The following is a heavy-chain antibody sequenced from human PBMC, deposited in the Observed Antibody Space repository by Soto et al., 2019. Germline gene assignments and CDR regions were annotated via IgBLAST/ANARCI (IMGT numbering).Heavy chain of an antibody. CDR1: GFTFSDYY. J-gene: IGHJ6*02. Sequence: PGGSLRLSCAASGFTFSDYYMSWIRQAPGKGLEWVSYISSSSSYTNYADSVKGRFTISRDNAKNSLYLQMNSLRAEDTAVYYCASIQKPDCGGDCHTKNGMDVWGQGTTVTVSS. D-gene: IGHD2-21*02. CDR3: ASIQKPDCGGDCHTKNGMDV. V-gene: IGHV3-11*03. CDR2: ISSSSSYT.